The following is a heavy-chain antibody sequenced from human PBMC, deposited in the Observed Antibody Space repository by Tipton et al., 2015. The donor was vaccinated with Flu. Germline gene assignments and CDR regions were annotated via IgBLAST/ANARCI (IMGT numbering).Heavy chain of an antibody. D-gene: IGHD3-16*01. Sequence: TLSLTCAVSGGSVSGCNDYWSWVRQPAGKGLEWIGRIYFSGTTNYNPSLKSRVTISVDTSKNQFSLEVNSVTAADTAVYYCARETFGVDVWGQGTTVTVFS. CDR1: GGSVSGCNDY. CDR3: ARETFGVDV. CDR2: IYFSGTT. V-gene: IGHV4-61*02. J-gene: IGHJ6*02.